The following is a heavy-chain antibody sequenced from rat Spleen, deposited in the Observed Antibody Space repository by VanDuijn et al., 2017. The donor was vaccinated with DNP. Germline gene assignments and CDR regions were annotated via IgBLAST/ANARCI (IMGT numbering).Heavy chain of an antibody. V-gene: IGHV5-7*01. Sequence: EVQLVESDGGLVQPGRSLKLSCAVSGFTFNDYYMAWVRQAPAKGLEWVATISYNGGTPYYRDSVKGRFTISRDNAKSTLYLQMNSLRSEDTATYFCVGRPPPTRGPFDYWGQGVTVTVSS. CDR1: GFTFNDYY. CDR2: ISYNGGTP. J-gene: IGHJ2*01. D-gene: IGHD1-4*01. CDR3: VGRPPPTRGPFDY.